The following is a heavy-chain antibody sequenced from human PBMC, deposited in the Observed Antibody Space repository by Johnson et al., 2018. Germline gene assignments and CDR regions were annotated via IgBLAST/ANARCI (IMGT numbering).Heavy chain of an antibody. D-gene: IGHD5-24*01. CDR2: INSDGSIT. J-gene: IGHJ3*02. CDR3: AREWHTGFDI. V-gene: IGHV3-74*01. Sequence: EVQLVETGGDLVQPGGSLRLCCAASGFTFTSHWMHWVRQGPGKGLVWVSRINSDGSITSYADSVKGRFTISRDNAKNTVYLQMNSLIAEDTAVYYCAREWHTGFDIWGQGTTVTVSS. CDR1: GFTFTSHW.